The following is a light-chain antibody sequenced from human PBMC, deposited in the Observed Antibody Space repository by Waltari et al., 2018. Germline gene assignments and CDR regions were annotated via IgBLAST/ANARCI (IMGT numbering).Light chain of an antibody. Sequence: QSALTQPRPVSGSPGQSVTISCTGPIHDIGRDNYVSWYQHTPDNAPKLIIYDVDRRPSGVPYRFSASKSGITASLTISGLQSADEGDYYCCSYAGKYTFVFGGGTKLTV. CDR3: CSYAGKYTFV. CDR1: IHDIGRDNY. CDR2: DVD. J-gene: IGLJ2*01. V-gene: IGLV2-11*01.